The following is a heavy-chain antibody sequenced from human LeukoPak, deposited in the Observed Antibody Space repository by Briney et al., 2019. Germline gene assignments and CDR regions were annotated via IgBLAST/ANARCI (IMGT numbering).Heavy chain of an antibody. CDR3: ARHVVELVAAMDG. CDR1: GGSISSSSYY. CDR2: IYYSGST. J-gene: IGHJ6*03. D-gene: IGHD2-15*01. Sequence: PSETLSLTCTVSGGSISSSSYYWGWIRQPPGKGLEWIGSIYYSGSTYYNPSLKSRVTISVDTSKNQFSLKLSSVTASDTAVYYCARHVVELVAAMDGGGKGPTVTVSS. V-gene: IGHV4-39*01.